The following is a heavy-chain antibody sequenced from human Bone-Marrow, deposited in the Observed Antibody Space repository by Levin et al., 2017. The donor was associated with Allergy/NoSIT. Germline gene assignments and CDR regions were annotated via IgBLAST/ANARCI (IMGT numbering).Heavy chain of an antibody. Sequence: GGSLRLSCAASGFTFSTYNMNWVRQAPGKGLEWVSSISSSSGYIYYADSVKVRFTISRDNAKNSLYLQMNSLRAEDTAVYYCASEEKRGTYGGDYWGQGTLVTVSS. CDR3: ASEEKRGTYGGDY. J-gene: IGHJ4*02. D-gene: IGHD3-16*01. CDR2: ISSSSGYI. CDR1: GFTFSTYN. V-gene: IGHV3-21*01.